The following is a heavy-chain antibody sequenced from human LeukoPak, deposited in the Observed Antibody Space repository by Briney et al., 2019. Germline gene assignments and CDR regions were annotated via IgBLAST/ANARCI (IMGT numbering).Heavy chain of an antibody. J-gene: IGHJ3*02. CDR2: IIPIFGTA. D-gene: IGHD2-15*01. V-gene: IGHV1-69*13. CDR3: ASLIVVVVAATEENAFGI. CDR1: GGTFSSYA. Sequence: ASVKVSCKASGGTFSSYAISWVRQAPGQGLEWMGGIIPIFGTANYAQKFQGRVTITADESTSTAYMELSSLRSEDTAVYYCASLIVVVVAATEENAFGIWGQGTMVTVSS.